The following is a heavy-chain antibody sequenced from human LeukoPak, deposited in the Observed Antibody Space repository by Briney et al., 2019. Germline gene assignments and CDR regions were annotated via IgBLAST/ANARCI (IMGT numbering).Heavy chain of an antibody. V-gene: IGHV3-53*01. D-gene: IGHD5-24*01. CDR2: LYNGGTA. CDR3: AGRFRGGSNADAFDM. CDR1: GFTVSTNY. J-gene: IGHJ3*02. Sequence: GGSLRLSCAASGFTVSTNYLSWVRQAPGKGPEWVSVLYNGGTAHYADFVDGLSTISSDNSKNMVYHQMNSRRAEDTAVYYCAGRFRGGSNADAFDMWGQGTTVTVSS.